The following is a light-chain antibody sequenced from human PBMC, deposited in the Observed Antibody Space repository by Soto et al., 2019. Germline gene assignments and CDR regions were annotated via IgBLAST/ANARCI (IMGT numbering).Light chain of an antibody. CDR1: SSDVGTYNL. Sequence: QSALTQPASVSGSPGQSITISCTGTSSDVGTYNLVSWYQQHPGRAPKLMIYEVTIRPSGVSDRFSGSKSGNTASLTVSGLQAEDEADYYCSSYTGGNPSYVFGTGTKLTVL. CDR3: SSYTGGNPSYV. V-gene: IGLV2-14*02. J-gene: IGLJ1*01. CDR2: EVT.